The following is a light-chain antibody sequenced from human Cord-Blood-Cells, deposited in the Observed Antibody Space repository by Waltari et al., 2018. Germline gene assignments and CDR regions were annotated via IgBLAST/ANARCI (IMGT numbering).Light chain of an antibody. CDR1: RSDVGRYNR. CDR3: SSYTSSSTRV. V-gene: IGLV2-18*02. CDR2: EVS. J-gene: IGLJ3*02. Sequence: QSALTQPPSVSGPPGQSVTISCPGTRSDVGRYNRVSWYQQPPGTAPKLMIYEVSNRPSGVPDRFSGAKSGNTASLTISGLQAEDEADYYCSSYTSSSTRVFGGGTKLTVL.